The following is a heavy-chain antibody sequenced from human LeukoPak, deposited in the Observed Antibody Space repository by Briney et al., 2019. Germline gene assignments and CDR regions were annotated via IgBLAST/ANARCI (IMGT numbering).Heavy chain of an antibody. CDR3: AKKAQYNGNYPLDY. CDR1: GFTFTSYS. V-gene: IGHV3-23*01. CDR2: TSDRGDYT. J-gene: IGHJ4*02. D-gene: IGHD1-26*01. Sequence: GSLSLSCAASGFTFTSYSMSWVRPAPGKGLEWVSGTSDRGDYTYYADSVKGRFTISRDNSKNTLYLQMNSLRAEDTALYFCAKKAQYNGNYPLDYWGQGTLVTVSS.